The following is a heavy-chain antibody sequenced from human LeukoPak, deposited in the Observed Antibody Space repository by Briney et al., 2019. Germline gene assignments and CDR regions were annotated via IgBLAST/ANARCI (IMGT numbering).Heavy chain of an antibody. CDR1: GYTFTSYD. J-gene: IGHJ6*02. V-gene: IGHV1-8*01. D-gene: IGHD5-18*01. Sequence: AASVKVSCKASGYTFTSYDIHWVRQATGQGLEWMGWMNPNSGNTGYAQKFQGRVTMTRNTSISTAYMELSSLRSEDTAVYYCARTRQLRSQYYYYYYGMDVWGQGTTVTVSS. CDR2: MNPNSGNT. CDR3: ARTRQLRSQYYYYYYGMDV.